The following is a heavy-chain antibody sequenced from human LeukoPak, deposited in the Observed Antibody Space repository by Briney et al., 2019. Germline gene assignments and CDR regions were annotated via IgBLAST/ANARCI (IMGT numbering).Heavy chain of an antibody. V-gene: IGHV4-30-2*01. CDR2: IYHSGST. J-gene: IGHJ4*02. D-gene: IGHD1-26*01. CDR1: GGSISSGGYS. CDR3: ARLASGSYGPLTPFDY. Sequence: SQTLSLPCAVSGGSISSGGYSWSWIRQPPGKGLEWIGYIYHSGSTYYNPSLKSRVTISVDTSKNQFSLRLSSVTAADTAVYYSARLASGSYGPLTPFDYWGQGTLVTVSS.